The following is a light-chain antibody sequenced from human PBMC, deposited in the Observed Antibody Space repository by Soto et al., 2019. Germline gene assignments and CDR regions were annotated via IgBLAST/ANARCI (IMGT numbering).Light chain of an antibody. CDR3: QESDAFPYT. V-gene: IGKV1-39*01. J-gene: IGKJ4*01. CDR1: QSISNY. Sequence: DIQMTQSPSSLSASIGDRVTITCRADQSISNYLNWYQQKPGKAPNLLIYAASRLESGVPSRFSGSGSGTDFTLTISSLQPEDFATYYCQESDAFPYTFGGGTKVDIK. CDR2: AAS.